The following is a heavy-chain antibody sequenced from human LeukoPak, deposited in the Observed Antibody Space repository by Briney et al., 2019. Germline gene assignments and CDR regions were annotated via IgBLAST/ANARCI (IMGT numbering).Heavy chain of an antibody. Sequence: GGSLRLSCAVSGFSVTNNYMSWVRQAPGKGLEWVSVFYVGGATYYSDSVKGRFTISRDNSENTLYLQMKSLRAEDTAVYYCARGDGYNFFDYWGQGTLVTVSS. D-gene: IGHD5-24*01. J-gene: IGHJ4*02. CDR2: FYVGGAT. CDR3: ARGDGYNFFDY. CDR1: GFSVTNNY. V-gene: IGHV3-53*01.